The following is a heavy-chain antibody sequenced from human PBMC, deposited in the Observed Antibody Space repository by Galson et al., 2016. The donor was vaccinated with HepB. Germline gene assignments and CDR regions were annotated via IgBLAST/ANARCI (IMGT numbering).Heavy chain of an antibody. D-gene: IGHD3-16*02. CDR2: IYYSGST. CDR1: GGSISSYY. J-gene: IGHJ3*02. Sequence: SETLSLTCTVSGGSISSYYWSWIRQPPGKGLEWIGYIYYSGSTNYNPSLKSRVTISVDTSKNQFSLKLSSVTAADTAVYYCSSAVRDLGELSLYHNWAFDIWGQGTMVTVSS. CDR3: SSAVRDLGELSLYHNWAFDI. V-gene: IGHV4-59*01.